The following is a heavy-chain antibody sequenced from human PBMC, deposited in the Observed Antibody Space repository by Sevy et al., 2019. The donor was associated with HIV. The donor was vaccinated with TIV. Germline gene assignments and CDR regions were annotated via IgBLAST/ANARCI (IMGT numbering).Heavy chain of an antibody. V-gene: IGHV6-1*01. CDR3: ARDLWGGTPYYYDSSGYYGTYYFDY. Sequence: SQTLSLTCAISGDSVSSNSAAWNWIRQSPSRGLEWLGRTYYRSKWYNDYAVSVKSRITINPDTSKNQFSLQLNSVTPEDTAVYYCARDLWGGTPYYYDSSGYYGTYYFDYWGQGTLVTVSS. D-gene: IGHD3-22*01. J-gene: IGHJ4*02. CDR2: TYYRSKWYN. CDR1: GDSVSSNSAA.